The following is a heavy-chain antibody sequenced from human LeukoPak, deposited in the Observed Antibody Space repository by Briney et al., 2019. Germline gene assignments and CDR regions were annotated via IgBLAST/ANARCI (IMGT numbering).Heavy chain of an antibody. CDR1: GGSITSHY. Sequence: SETLSLTCTVSGGSITSHYWSWIRQPPGKGLEWIGYIYYSGSTNYNPSLKSRVTISVDTSKNQFSLKLSSVTAADTAVYYCARHFSYYGMDVWGQGTTVTVSS. V-gene: IGHV4-59*08. J-gene: IGHJ6*02. CDR3: ARHFSYYGMDV. CDR2: IYYSGST.